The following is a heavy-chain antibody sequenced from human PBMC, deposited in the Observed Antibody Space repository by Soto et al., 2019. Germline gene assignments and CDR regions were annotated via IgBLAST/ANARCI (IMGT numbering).Heavy chain of an antibody. CDR2: TSSDGGTK. Sequence: QVQLMESGGGVVQPGGALRLSYVTSGFTFSRYSMHWFRQAPGKGLAWVAVTSSDGGTKVYADSVKGRFTVSRDNSKNTLSLQMNSLRPEDTAVYYCAREVVLTEWYFDNWGQGILVTVSS. D-gene: IGHD2-8*01. J-gene: IGHJ4*02. CDR1: GFTFSRYS. CDR3: AREVVLTEWYFDN. V-gene: IGHV3-30-3*01.